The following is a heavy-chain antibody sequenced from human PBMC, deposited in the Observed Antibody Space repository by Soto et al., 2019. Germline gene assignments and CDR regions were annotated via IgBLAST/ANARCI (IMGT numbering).Heavy chain of an antibody. Sequence: AESLTISYKGSGYSFTSCWIGWARPMPGKGLEWMGITYPGDSDTSYSPSFQGQVTTSADKSISTACLQGSGLKSSDTAMYYCERGPGEYCSIVLCYTPLALWFGPVGQGSLVTFSA. V-gene: IGHV5-51*01. D-gene: IGHD2-8*01. J-gene: IGHJ5*02. CDR2: TYPGDSDT. CDR3: ERGPGEYCSIVLCYTPLALWFGP. CDR1: GYSFTSCW.